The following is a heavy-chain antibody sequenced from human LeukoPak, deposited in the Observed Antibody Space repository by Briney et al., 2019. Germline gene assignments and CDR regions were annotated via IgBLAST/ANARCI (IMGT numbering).Heavy chain of an antibody. CDR2: IYYRGST. J-gene: IGHJ4*02. Sequence: SETLSLTCTVSGGSITSYFWSWIRQPPGKGLEWIGYIYYRGSTTYNPSLKSRVTMSVDTSKSQFSLKLSSMTAADTAVYYCARGLGSYSYYFDYWGQGTLVTVSS. V-gene: IGHV4-59*01. CDR3: ARGLGSYSYYFDY. D-gene: IGHD1-26*01. CDR1: GGSITSYF.